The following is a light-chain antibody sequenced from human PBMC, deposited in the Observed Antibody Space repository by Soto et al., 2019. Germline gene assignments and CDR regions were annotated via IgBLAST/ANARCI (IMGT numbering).Light chain of an antibody. J-gene: IGKJ5*01. CDR2: GAS. Sequence: EIVLTQSPGTLSLSPGERATLSCRASQSVSSSYLAWYQQKPGQAPRLLIYGASSRATGIPDRFSSSGYGTDFTLTISRLEPEDFAVYYCQQYCSSSITFGQRTRLEIK. CDR1: QSVSSSY. V-gene: IGKV3-20*01. CDR3: QQYCSSSIT.